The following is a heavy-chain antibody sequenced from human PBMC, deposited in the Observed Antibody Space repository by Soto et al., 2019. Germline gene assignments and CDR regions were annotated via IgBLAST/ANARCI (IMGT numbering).Heavy chain of an antibody. CDR2: IYYSGST. V-gene: IGHV4-59*01. CDR3: ARGDSGYDKFDY. D-gene: IGHD5-12*01. J-gene: IGHJ4*02. Sequence: SETLSLTCTVSGGSISSYYWSWIRQPPGKGLEWIGYIYYSGSTNYNPSLKSRVTISVDTSKNQFSLKLSSVTAADTAVYYCARGDSGYDKFDYWGQGTLVTVSS. CDR1: GGSISSYY.